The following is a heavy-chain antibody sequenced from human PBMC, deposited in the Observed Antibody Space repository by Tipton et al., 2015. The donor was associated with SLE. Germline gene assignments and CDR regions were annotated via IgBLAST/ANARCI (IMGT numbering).Heavy chain of an antibody. CDR3: AKFVPDSTSVWDD. CDR2: ISSSGSTI. J-gene: IGHJ4*02. CDR1: GFTFSSYE. V-gene: IGHV3-48*03. Sequence: SLRLSCAASGFTFSSYEMNWVRQAPGKGLEWVSYISSSGSTIYYADSVKGRFTISRDNSKNTLYLQVNSLRPDDTAVYYCAKFVPDSTSVWDDWGQGTLVTVSS. D-gene: IGHD2/OR15-2a*01.